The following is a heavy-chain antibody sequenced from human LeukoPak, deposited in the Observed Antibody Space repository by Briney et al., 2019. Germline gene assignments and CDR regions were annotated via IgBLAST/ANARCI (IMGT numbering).Heavy chain of an antibody. Sequence: GGSLRLSCAASGFTFSSYAMHWVRQAPGKGLEWVAVISYDGSNKYYADSVKGRFTISRDNSKNTLYLQMNSLRAEDTVVYYCAKSESPYFGYYFDYWGQGTLVTVSS. J-gene: IGHJ4*02. D-gene: IGHD3-10*01. CDR1: GFTFSSYA. CDR3: AKSESPYFGYYFDY. V-gene: IGHV3-30-3*02. CDR2: ISYDGSNK.